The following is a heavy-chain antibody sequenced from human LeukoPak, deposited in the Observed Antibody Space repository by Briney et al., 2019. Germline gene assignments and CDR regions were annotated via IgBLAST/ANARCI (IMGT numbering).Heavy chain of an antibody. CDR1: GFTFSSYA. J-gene: IGHJ1*01. Sequence: PGGSLRLSCAASGFTFSSYALTWVRQAPGKGLEWVAVISYDGSKKYYADSVKGRFTISRDNSKNTLYLQMNSLRAEDTAVYYCATYSSSNGREFQYWGQGTLVTVSS. V-gene: IGHV3-30-3*01. D-gene: IGHD2-2*01. CDR3: ATYSSSNGREFQY. CDR2: ISYDGSKK.